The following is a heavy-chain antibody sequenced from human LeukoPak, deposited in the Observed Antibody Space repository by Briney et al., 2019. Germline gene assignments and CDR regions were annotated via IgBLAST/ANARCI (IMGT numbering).Heavy chain of an antibody. V-gene: IGHV1-69*13. CDR1: GGTFSSYA. J-gene: IGHJ4*02. Sequence: ASVKVSCKASGGTFSSYAISWVRQAPGQGLEWMGGIIPIFGTANYAQKFQGRVTITADESTSTAYMELSSLRSEDTAVYYCARPKGRIVVVPAAYTLDYWGQRTLVTVSS. CDR2: IIPIFGTA. D-gene: IGHD2-2*01. CDR3: ARPKGRIVVVPAAYTLDY.